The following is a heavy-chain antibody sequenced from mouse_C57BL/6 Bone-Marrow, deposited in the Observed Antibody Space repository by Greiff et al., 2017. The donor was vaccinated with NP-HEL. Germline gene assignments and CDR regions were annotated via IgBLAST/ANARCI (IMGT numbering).Heavy chain of an antibody. CDR1: GYAFSSSW. J-gene: IGHJ4*01. Sequence: QVQLKESGPELVKPGASVKISCKASGYAFSSSWMNWVKQRPGKGLEWIGRIYPGDGDTNYNGKFKGKATLTADKSSSTAYMQRSSLTSEDSAVYFCARSSWDLYYAMDYWGQGTSVTVSS. CDR2: IYPGDGDT. V-gene: IGHV1-82*01. D-gene: IGHD4-1*01. CDR3: ARSSWDLYYAMDY.